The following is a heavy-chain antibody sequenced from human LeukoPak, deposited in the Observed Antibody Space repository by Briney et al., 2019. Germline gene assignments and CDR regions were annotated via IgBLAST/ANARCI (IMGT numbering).Heavy chain of an antibody. Sequence: GGSLRLSCAASGFSFSNYDMHWVRQAPGKGLEWVAIIWFDGSDKYYGDSVKGRFTISGDNSKNTLYLQMNSLRVEDTAVYYCARDLNREDFDYWGQGTLVAVSS. D-gene: IGHD1-14*01. CDR3: ARDLNREDFDY. CDR2: IWFDGSDK. J-gene: IGHJ4*02. V-gene: IGHV3-33*01. CDR1: GFSFSNYD.